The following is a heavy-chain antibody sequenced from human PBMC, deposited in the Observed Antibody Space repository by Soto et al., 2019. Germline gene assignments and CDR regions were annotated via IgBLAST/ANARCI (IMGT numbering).Heavy chain of an antibody. D-gene: IGHD5-12*01. CDR1: GYSFSTYW. Sequence: PGESLKISCTGYGYSFSTYWIGWVRQMPGKGLEWMGIIYPGDSDTTYSPSFQGQVTISADKSIRTAYLQWSSLEASDTAIYYCARRRDGYRNIPTNFDYWGQGTLVTVSS. V-gene: IGHV5-51*01. CDR3: ARRRDGYRNIPTNFDY. CDR2: IYPGDSDT. J-gene: IGHJ4*02.